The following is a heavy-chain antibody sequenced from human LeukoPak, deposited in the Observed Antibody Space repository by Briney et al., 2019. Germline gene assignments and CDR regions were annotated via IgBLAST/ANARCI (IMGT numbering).Heavy chain of an antibody. J-gene: IGHJ4*02. CDR2: IYRGTET. V-gene: IGHV3-66*01. D-gene: IGHD5-24*01. CDR3: ASGKEWMALDY. CDR1: GFTDSNKY. Sequence: AGGSLRLSCAASGFTDSNKYMTWVRQAPGKRLEWVSIIYRGTETNYADSVKDRFIISRDFSRNTFFLDLNRLRIDDTAIYYCASGKEWMALDYWGQGSLVTVSS.